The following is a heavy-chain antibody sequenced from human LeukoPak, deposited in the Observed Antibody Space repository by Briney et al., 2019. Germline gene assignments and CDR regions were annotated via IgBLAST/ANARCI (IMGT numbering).Heavy chain of an antibody. J-gene: IGHJ4*02. CDR2: IYHSGSS. V-gene: IGHV4-30-2*01. CDR1: GRSISSGGYY. Sequence: PSETLSLTCIVSGRSISSGGYYWSWIRQPPGKGLEWIGYIYHSGSSYYNPSLKSRVTLSVDRSWNQFSLKLSSVTAVDTAVYYCARLSWPADFDYWGQGTLVTVSS. CDR3: ARLSWPADFDY.